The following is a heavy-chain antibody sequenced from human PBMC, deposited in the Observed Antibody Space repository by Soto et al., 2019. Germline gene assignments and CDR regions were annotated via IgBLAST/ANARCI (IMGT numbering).Heavy chain of an antibody. CDR1: GFTFSSYA. V-gene: IGHV3-23*01. CDR2: ISGSGGST. Sequence: EVQLLESGGGLVQPGGSLRLSCAASGFTFSSYAMSWVRQAPGKGLEWVSAISGSGGSTYYADSGKGRFTISRDKSKNPLYLQMNSLRAEDTAVYYCARPIVVVVAPFDYWGQGTLVTVSS. CDR3: ARPIVVVVAPFDY. J-gene: IGHJ4*02. D-gene: IGHD2-15*01.